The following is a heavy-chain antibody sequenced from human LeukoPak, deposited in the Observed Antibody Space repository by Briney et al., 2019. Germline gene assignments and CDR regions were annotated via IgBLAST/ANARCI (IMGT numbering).Heavy chain of an antibody. V-gene: IGHV3-7*01. CDR3: ARDAPGGSYYGGWFDP. CDR1: GFTFSSYW. D-gene: IGHD1-26*01. Sequence: PGGSLRLSCAASGFTFSSYWMSWVRQAPGKGLEWVANIKQDGSEKYYVDSVKGRFTISRDNAKNSLYLQMNSLRAEDTAVYYCARDAPGGSYYGGWFDPWGQGTLVTVSS. J-gene: IGHJ5*02. CDR2: IKQDGSEK.